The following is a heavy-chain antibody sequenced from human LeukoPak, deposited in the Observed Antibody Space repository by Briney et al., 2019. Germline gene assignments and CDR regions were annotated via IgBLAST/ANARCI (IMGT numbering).Heavy chain of an antibody. CDR3: ARDVGEYCSSKNCYASHY. J-gene: IGHJ4*02. V-gene: IGHV1-2*02. CDR2: INPNSGGT. Sequence: ASVTVSSTASGYTFTGYYMHWVRQAPGQGLEWMGWINPNSGGTKYAQNFQGRVTMTRDTSTSTAYMEVSRLRSDDTAVYYCARDVGEYCSSKNCYASHYWGQGTLVTVSS. D-gene: IGHD2-2*01. CDR1: GYTFTGYY.